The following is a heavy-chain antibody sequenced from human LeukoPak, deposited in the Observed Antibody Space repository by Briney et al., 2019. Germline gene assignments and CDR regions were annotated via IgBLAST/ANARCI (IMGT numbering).Heavy chain of an antibody. V-gene: IGHV1-2*04. J-gene: IGHJ6*02. CDR2: INPNSGGT. D-gene: IGHD4-17*01. Sequence: ASVKVSCKASGYTFTGYYMHWVRQAPGQGLEWMGWINPNSGGTNYAQKFQGWVTMTRDTSISTAYMELSRLRSEDTAVYYCARGSSLDYGDYKGMDVWGQGTTVTVSS. CDR1: GYTFTGYY. CDR3: ARGSSLDYGDYKGMDV.